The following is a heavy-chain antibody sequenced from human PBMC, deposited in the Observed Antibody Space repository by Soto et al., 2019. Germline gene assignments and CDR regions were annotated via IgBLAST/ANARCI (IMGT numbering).Heavy chain of an antibody. J-gene: IGHJ4*02. CDR2: ISASGGST. V-gene: IGHV3-23*01. CDR3: AKGSSAVYCFDY. CDR1: GFTFSSYA. D-gene: IGHD2-15*01. Sequence: EVQLLESGGGLVQPGGSLRLSCAASGFTFSSYAMSWVRQAPGKGLEWVSAISASGGSTYYADSVKGRFTISRDSSKNTVFLQSNSLRAEDTAVYYCAKGSSAVYCFDYWGQGTLVTVSS.